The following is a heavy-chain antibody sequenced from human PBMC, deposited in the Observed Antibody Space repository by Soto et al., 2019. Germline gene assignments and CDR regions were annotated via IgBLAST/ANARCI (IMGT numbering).Heavy chain of an antibody. CDR3: ARPYSAYDPYFDS. J-gene: IGHJ4*02. CDR1: GFAFSRWA. CDR2: TSFDERNK. D-gene: IGHD5-12*01. V-gene: IGHV3-30-3*01. Sequence: GGSLRLSCAASGFAFSRWAMDWVRQAPGKGLEWVAVTSFDERNKYYSDSVKGRFTISRDNSKNTLDLQMDSLRPEDTAVYYCARPYSAYDPYFDSWGQGTLVTVSS.